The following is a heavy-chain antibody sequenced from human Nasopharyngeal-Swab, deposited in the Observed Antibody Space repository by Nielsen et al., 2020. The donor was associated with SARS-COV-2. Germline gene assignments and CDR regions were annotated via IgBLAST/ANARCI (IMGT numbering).Heavy chain of an antibody. CDR3: ARGNYYGMDV. CDR2: IYYSGST. V-gene: IGHV4-39*07. Sequence: GSLRLSCTVSGGSISSSSYYWGWIRQPPGKGLEWIGSIYYSGSTYYNPSLKSRVTISVDTSKNQFSLKLSSVTAADTAVYYCARGNYYGMDVWGQGTTVTVSS. J-gene: IGHJ6*02. CDR1: GGSISSSSYY.